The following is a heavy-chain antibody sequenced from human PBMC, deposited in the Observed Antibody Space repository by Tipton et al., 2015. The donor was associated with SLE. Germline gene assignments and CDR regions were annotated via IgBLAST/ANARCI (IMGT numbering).Heavy chain of an antibody. D-gene: IGHD5-12*01. CDR1: GFTFSSYE. J-gene: IGHJ6*03. CDR3: ARAPGYSSIYYMDV. Sequence: GSLRLSCAASGFTFSSYEMNWVRQAPGKGLEWVSYISGSGTTIYYADSVKGRFIISRDNAKNSLYLQMNSLRAEDTAVYYCARAPGYSSIYYMDVWGKGTTVTVSS. V-gene: IGHV3-48*03. CDR2: ISGSGTTI.